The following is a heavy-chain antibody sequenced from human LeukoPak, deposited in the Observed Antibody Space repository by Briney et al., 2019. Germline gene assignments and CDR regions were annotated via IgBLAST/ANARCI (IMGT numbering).Heavy chain of an antibody. V-gene: IGHV3-30*18. CDR1: GFTFSSYG. D-gene: IGHD5-12*01. CDR3: AKMGGYSAYTHTYFNY. J-gene: IGHJ4*01. Sequence: PGGSLRLSCAASGFTFSSYGMHWVRQAPGQGLEWVAVISYDGSNKYYADSVKGRFTISRDNSKNTQYLQMNSLIAEDTAVYYCAKMGGYSAYTHTYFNYCSQRTLPTVPS. CDR2: ISYDGSNK.